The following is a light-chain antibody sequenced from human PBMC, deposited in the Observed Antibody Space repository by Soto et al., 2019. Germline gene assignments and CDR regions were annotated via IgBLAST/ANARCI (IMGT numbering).Light chain of an antibody. CDR2: GAF. CDR3: QQYHNWPRT. Sequence: EIVMTQSPVTLSVSPGERATLSCRAGQSVSTSLAWYQQRPGQSPRLLIYGAFTRATGTPTRFRGSGSGTEFTLTISSLQSEDFAVYYCQQYHNWPRTFGQGTKVEI. CDR1: QSVSTS. V-gene: IGKV3-15*01. J-gene: IGKJ1*01.